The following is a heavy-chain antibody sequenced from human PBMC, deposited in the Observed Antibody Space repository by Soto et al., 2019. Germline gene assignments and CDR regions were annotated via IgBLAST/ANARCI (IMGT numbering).Heavy chain of an antibody. V-gene: IGHV4-4*02. CDR2: IYHSGST. CDR3: ARTGDGSGSYFVAYYYYYGMDV. D-gene: IGHD3-10*01. CDR1: GGSISSSNW. Sequence: SETLSLTCAVSGGSISSSNWWSWVRQPPGKGLEWIGEIYHSGSTNYNPSLKSRVTISVDKSKNQFSLKLSSVTAADTAVYYCARTGDGSGSYFVAYYYYYGMDVWGQGTTVTVSS. J-gene: IGHJ6*02.